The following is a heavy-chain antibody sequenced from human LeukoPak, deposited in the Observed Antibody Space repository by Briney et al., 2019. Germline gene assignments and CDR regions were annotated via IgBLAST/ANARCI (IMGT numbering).Heavy chain of an antibody. Sequence: PSETLSLTCAVSGGSISSGGYSWSWIRQPPGKGLEWIGYIYYSGSTYYNPSLKSRVTISVDTSKNQFSLKLSSVTAADTAVYYCARLESGYYPDYWGQGTLVTVSS. CDR2: IYYSGST. CDR3: ARLESGYYPDY. J-gene: IGHJ4*02. CDR1: GGSISSGGYS. D-gene: IGHD3-22*01. V-gene: IGHV4-30-4*07.